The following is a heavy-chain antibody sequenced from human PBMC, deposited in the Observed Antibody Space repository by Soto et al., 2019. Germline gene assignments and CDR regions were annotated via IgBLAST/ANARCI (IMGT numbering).Heavy chain of an antibody. CDR1: GFTFSSYS. CDR3: AKGNIMITFGGVLNAFDI. J-gene: IGHJ3*02. V-gene: IGHV3-23*01. Sequence: GGSLRLSCAASGFTFSSYSMSWVRQAPGKGLEWVSAISGSGGSTYYADYVKGRFTISRDNSKNTLYLQMNSLRAEDTAVYYCAKGNIMITFGGVLNAFDIWGQGTMVTVSS. D-gene: IGHD3-16*01. CDR2: ISGSGGST.